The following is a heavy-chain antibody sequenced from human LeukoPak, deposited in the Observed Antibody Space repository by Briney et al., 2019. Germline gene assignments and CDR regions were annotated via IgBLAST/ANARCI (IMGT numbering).Heavy chain of an antibody. CDR2: IYYSGST. D-gene: IGHD1-26*01. CDR3: ARAESYYSFFDH. Sequence: PSETLSLTCTVSGGSIRSYYWSWIRQPPGKGLEWIGHIYYSGSTNYNPSLKSRVTISVDTSKNQFSLKLTSVTAADTAVYYCARAESYYSFFDHWGQGTLVTVSS. V-gene: IGHV4-59*01. CDR1: GGSIRSYY. J-gene: IGHJ4*02.